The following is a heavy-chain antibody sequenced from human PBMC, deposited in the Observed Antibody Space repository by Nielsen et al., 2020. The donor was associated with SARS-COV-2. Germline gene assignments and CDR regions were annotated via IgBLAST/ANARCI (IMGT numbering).Heavy chain of an antibody. CDR2: INHSGST. CDR3: ARQLIYDILTGYPFSWFDP. D-gene: IGHD3-9*01. CDR1: GFTFSDYY. Sequence: ESLKISCAASGFTFSDYYMSWIRQPPGKGLEWIGEINHSGSTNYNPSLKSRVTISVDTSKNQFSLKLSSVTAADTAVYYCARQLIYDILTGYPFSWFDPWGQGTLVTVSS. V-gene: IGHV4-34*01. J-gene: IGHJ5*02.